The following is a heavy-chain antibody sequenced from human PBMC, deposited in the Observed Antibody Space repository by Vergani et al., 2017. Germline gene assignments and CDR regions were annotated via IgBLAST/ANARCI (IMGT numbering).Heavy chain of an antibody. D-gene: IGHD3-9*01. J-gene: IGHJ6*02. CDR3: ARVMYRDEASTGYRLEGMDI. Sequence: QLLLQDSGPGQVKPSETLSLTCTVSGGSISSYYWSWIRQPPGKGLEWIGYIYYSGSTNYNPSLNSRVTMSVDTSKNQFSLKLRSVTAADTAVYFCARVMYRDEASTGYRLEGMDIWGQGTTVTISS. CDR2: IYYSGST. CDR1: GGSISSYY. V-gene: IGHV4-59*01.